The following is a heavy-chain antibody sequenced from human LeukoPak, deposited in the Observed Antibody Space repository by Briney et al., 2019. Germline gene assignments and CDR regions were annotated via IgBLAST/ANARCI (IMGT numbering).Heavy chain of an antibody. V-gene: IGHV3-7*04. CDR3: ARDYWNYYFYALDV. D-gene: IGHD2-15*01. J-gene: IGHJ6*02. CDR2: IKQDGSER. Sequence: GGSLRLSCAASGFAFDNFWMSWVRQAPGKGLEWVANIKQDGSERYYVGSVKGRFTISRDNAENSLYLQMNSLRAEDTAVYYCARDYWNYYFYALDVWGQGTTVTVSS. CDR1: GFAFDNFW.